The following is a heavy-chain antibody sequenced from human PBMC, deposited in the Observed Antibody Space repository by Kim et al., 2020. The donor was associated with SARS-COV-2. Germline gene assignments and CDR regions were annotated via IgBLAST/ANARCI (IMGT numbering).Heavy chain of an antibody. D-gene: IGHD6-6*01. CDR2: ISYDEKDK. Sequence: GGSLRLSCAASGFALSIYGMHWVRQTPGKGLEWVAVISYDEKDKYYADSVKGRFTISRDNSQNTLYLQMNSLRDEDTGIYYCTPLGSSWGQGTLVTVPS. CDR3: TPLGSS. J-gene: IGHJ4*02. V-gene: IGHV3-30*03. CDR1: GFALSIYG.